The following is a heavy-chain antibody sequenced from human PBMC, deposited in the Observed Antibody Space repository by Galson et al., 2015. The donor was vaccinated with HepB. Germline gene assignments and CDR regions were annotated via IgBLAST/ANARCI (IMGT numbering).Heavy chain of an antibody. CDR2: ISYDGNIK. J-gene: IGHJ2*01. CDR3: VRDKYSSSIDWYFDL. CDR1: GFSLNFYA. D-gene: IGHD6-6*01. V-gene: IGHV3-30-3*01. Sequence: SLRLSCAASGFSLNFYALHWVRQAPGKGLQWVAVISYDGNIKYFADSVKGRFTISRDNSKNSLYLHMNSLSADDTALYYCVRDKYSSSIDWYFDLWGPGTLVTVSS.